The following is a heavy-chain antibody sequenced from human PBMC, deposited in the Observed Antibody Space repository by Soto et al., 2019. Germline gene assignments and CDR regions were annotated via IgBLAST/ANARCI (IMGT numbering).Heavy chain of an antibody. CDR3: ARVHCSSTSCYMRLRFDP. D-gene: IGHD2-2*02. J-gene: IGHJ5*02. CDR1: GYTFTGYY. CDR2: INPNSGGT. V-gene: IGHV1-2*02. Sequence: ASVKVSCKASGYTFTGYYMHWVRQAPGQGLEWMGWINPNSGGTNYAQKFQGRVTMTRDTSISTAYMELSRLRSDDTAVYYCARVHCSSTSCYMRLRFDPWGQGTLVTVSS.